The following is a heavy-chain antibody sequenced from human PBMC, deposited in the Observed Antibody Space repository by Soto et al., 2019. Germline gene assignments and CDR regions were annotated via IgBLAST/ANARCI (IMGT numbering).Heavy chain of an antibody. V-gene: IGHV3-23*01. CDR1: GFTFSSYA. Sequence: GGSLRLSCAASGFTFSSYAMSWVRQAPGKGLEWVSAISGSGGSTYYADSVKGRFTIPRDNSKNTLYLQMNSLRAEDTAVYYCEKRLLWFGAAFDWGQGTMVTVSS. J-gene: IGHJ3*01. CDR3: EKRLLWFGAAFD. CDR2: ISGSGGST. D-gene: IGHD3-10*01.